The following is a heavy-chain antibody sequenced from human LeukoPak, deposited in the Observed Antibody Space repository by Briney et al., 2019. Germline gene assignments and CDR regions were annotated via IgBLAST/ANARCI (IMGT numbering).Heavy chain of an antibody. CDR3: ARGSTSGVATSFDY. D-gene: IGHD5-12*01. V-gene: IGHV4-30-2*01. CDR1: GGSISSSSYS. CDR2: IYRSGST. J-gene: IGHJ4*02. Sequence: PSQTLSLTCAVSGGSISSSSYSWSWIRQPPGQGLEWIGYIYRSGSTYYESSLRSRVTISVDRSKNQFSLKLNSVTAADTAVYYCARGSTSGVATSFDYWGQGTLVTVSS.